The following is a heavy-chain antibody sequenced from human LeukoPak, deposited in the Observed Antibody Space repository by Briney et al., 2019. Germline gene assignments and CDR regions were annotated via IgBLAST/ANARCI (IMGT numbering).Heavy chain of an antibody. V-gene: IGHV4-61*01. D-gene: IGHD3-22*01. CDR3: ARDPSGYFNY. CDR1: GGSISSSSYY. Sequence: PSETLSLTCTVSGGSISSSSYYWGWIRQPPGKGLEWIGYRHYSGSTNYNPSLKSRVTISVDTSKNQFSLKLSSVTAADMAVYYCARDPSGYFNYWGQGTLATVSS. CDR2: RHYSGST. J-gene: IGHJ4*02.